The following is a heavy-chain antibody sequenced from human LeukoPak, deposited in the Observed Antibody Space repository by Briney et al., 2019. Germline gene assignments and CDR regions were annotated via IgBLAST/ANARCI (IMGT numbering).Heavy chain of an antibody. CDR1: GFTFSDYY. Sequence: GGSLRLSCAASGFTFSDYYMSWIRRAPGKGLEWVSYIGSSGSTIYYADSVKGRFTISRDNAKNSLYLQMNSLRAEDTAVYYCARVYDSSGYYFDAFDIWGQGTMVTVSS. CDR2: IGSSGSTI. V-gene: IGHV3-11*01. J-gene: IGHJ3*02. D-gene: IGHD3-22*01. CDR3: ARVYDSSGYYFDAFDI.